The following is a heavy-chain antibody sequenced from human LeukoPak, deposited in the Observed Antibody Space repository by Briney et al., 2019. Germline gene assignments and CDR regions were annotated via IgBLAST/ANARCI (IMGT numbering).Heavy chain of an antibody. Sequence: HGASVKVSCKASGYTFTSYYMHWVRQAPGQGLEWMGIINPSGGSTSYAQKFQGRVTMTRDTSTSTVYMELSSLRSEDTAVYYCASIGYCTNGVTSCDPWGQGTLVTVSS. V-gene: IGHV1-46*01. D-gene: IGHD2-8*01. CDR3: ASIGYCTNGVTSCDP. CDR2: INPSGGST. CDR1: GYTFTSYY. J-gene: IGHJ5*02.